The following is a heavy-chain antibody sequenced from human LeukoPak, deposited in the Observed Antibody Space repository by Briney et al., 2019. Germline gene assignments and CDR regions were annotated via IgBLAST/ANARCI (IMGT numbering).Heavy chain of an antibody. CDR2: IKQDGSEK. CDR3: ARIRAAAGNPAYYYYYYMDV. V-gene: IGHV3-7*01. D-gene: IGHD6-13*01. CDR1: GFTFSSYW. Sequence: PGGSLRLSCAASGFTFSSYWMSWVRQAPGKGLEWVANIKQDGSEKYYVDSVKGRFTISRDNAKNSLYLQMNSLRAEDTAVYYCARIRAAAGNPAYYYYYYMDVWGKGTTVTVSS. J-gene: IGHJ6*03.